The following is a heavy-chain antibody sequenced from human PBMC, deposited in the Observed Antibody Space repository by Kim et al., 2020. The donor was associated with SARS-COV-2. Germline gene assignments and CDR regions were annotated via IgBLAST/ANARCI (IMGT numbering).Heavy chain of an antibody. CDR3: AREQVPAARFDY. CDR1: GGSISSGGYY. D-gene: IGHD2-2*01. V-gene: IGHV4-31*03. J-gene: IGHJ4*02. Sequence: SETLSLTCTVSGGSISSGGYYWSWIRQHPGKGLEWIGYIYYSGSTYYNPSLKSRVTISVDTSKNQFSLKLSSVTAADTAVYYCAREQVPAARFDYWGQGTLVTVSS. CDR2: IYYSGST.